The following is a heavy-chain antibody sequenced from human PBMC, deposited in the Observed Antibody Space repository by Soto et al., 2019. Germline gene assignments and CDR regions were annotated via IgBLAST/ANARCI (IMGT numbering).Heavy chain of an antibody. CDR1: GYTFTSYG. CDR2: ISAYNGNT. D-gene: IGHD2-21*02. CDR3: ARDQSVGVTTGNYYYGMDV. J-gene: IGHJ6*02. Sequence: QVQLVQSGAEVKKPGASVKVSCKASGYTFTSYGISWVRQAPGQGLEWMGWISAYNGNTNYAQKLQGRVTMTTDTSTSTAYMELRSVRSDDTAVYYCARDQSVGVTTGNYYYGMDVWGQGTTVTVSS. V-gene: IGHV1-18*01.